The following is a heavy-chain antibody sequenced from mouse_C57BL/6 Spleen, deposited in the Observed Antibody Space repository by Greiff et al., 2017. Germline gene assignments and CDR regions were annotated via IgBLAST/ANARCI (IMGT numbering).Heavy chain of an antibody. V-gene: IGHV2-5*01. Sequence: VQLQQSGPGLVQPSQSLSITCTVSGFSLTSYGVHWVRQSPGKGLEWLGVIWRGGSTDYNAAFMSRLSITKDNSKSQVFFKMNSLQADDTAIYYCAKRDYGSKEYAMDYWGQGTSVTVSS. CDR3: AKRDYGSKEYAMDY. D-gene: IGHD1-1*01. J-gene: IGHJ4*01. CDR2: IWRGGST. CDR1: GFSLTSYG.